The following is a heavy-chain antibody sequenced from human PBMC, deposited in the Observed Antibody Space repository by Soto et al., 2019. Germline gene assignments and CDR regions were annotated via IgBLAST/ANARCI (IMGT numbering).Heavy chain of an antibody. J-gene: IGHJ4*02. CDR2: INPNSGDT. CDR3: ASSRISIAVAGETEYYFDY. D-gene: IGHD6-19*01. Sequence: ASVKVSCKASGYIFTGYYMHWVRQAPGQGLEWMGWINPNSGDTNYTQKFQGWVTMTRDTSISTAYMELSRLRSDDTAVYYCASSRISIAVAGETEYYFDYWGQGTLVTVSS. CDR1: GYIFTGYY. V-gene: IGHV1-2*04.